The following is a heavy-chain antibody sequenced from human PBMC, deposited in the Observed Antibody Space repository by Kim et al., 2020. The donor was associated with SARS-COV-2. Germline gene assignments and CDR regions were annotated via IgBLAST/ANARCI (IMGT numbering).Heavy chain of an antibody. J-gene: IGHJ2*01. CDR3: ARSDITLAGRWFLDV. V-gene: IGHV1-2*05. CDR2: ANTNSGGT. CDR1: GHTFTGSY. D-gene: IGHD6-19*01. Sequence: ASVKVSCKASGHTFTGSYIHWMRQVPGQGLEWMGRANTNSGGTNYPQKFQGRVTMTRDTSTRTAYMELSRLTSDDAGVYYCARSDITLAGRWFLDVWGRG.